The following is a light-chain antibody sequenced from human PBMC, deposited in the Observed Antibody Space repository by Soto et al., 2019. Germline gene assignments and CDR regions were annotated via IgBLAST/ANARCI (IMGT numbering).Light chain of an antibody. CDR3: PSYDSSLSGSV. Sequence: QSVLTQPPSVSGAPGQRVTISCTGGNSNIGASNDVHWYQQIPGTAPKLLIYGDNNRPSGVPDRFSGSKSGTSASLAITGLQAEDEADYYCPSYDSSLSGSVFGGGTKLTVL. CDR1: NSNIGASND. J-gene: IGLJ3*02. V-gene: IGLV1-40*01. CDR2: GDN.